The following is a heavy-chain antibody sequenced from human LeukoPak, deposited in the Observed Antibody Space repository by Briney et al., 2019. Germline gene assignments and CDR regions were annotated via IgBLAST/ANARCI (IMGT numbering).Heavy chain of an antibody. Sequence: PSQTLSLTCTVSGGSISSSSYYWGWIRQPPGKGLEWIGSIYYSGSTYYNPSLKSRVTISVDTSKNQFSLKLSSVTAADTAVYYCARGLGLRLGELSFWRSANWFDPWGQGTLVTVSS. CDR2: IYYSGST. J-gene: IGHJ5*02. CDR3: ARGLGLRLGELSFWRSANWFDP. CDR1: GGSISSSSYY. V-gene: IGHV4-39*01. D-gene: IGHD3-16*02.